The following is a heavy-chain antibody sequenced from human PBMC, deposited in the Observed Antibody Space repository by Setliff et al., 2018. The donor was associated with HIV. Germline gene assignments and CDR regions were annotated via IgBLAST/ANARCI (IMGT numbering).Heavy chain of an antibody. CDR3: ARGKIGYYSDNSGSWYFDY. V-gene: IGHV4-39*01. D-gene: IGHD3-22*01. Sequence: PSETLSLTCTISGVSISSSSFYWGWIRQSPGKGLEWIGSIYYSGSTYYNPSLKSRLTISVDTSKNQFSLRLSSVTAADTAVYYCARGKIGYYSDNSGSWYFDYWGQGTLVTVSS. CDR2: IYYSGST. J-gene: IGHJ4*02. CDR1: GVSISSSSFY.